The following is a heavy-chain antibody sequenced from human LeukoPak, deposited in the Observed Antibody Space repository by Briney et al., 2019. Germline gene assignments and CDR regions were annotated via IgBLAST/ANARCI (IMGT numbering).Heavy chain of an antibody. V-gene: IGHV4-30-4*07. J-gene: IGHJ4*02. CDR2: IYYSGST. CDR1: GGSISSGGYS. D-gene: IGHD4-17*01. CDR3: ARVPYGDYVVA. Sequence: PSETLSLTCAVSGGSISSGGYSWSWIRQPPGKGLEWIGYIYYSGSTYYNPSLKSRVTISVDTSKNQFSLKLSSVTAADTAVYYCARVPYGDYVVAWGQGTLVTVSS.